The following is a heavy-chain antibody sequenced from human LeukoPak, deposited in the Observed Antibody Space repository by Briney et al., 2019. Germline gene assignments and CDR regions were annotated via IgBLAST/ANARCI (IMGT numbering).Heavy chain of an antibody. J-gene: IGHJ4*02. D-gene: IGHD2-15*01. CDR1: GGTFSNYA. CDR3: ASVYCSGDTCYSTHTFDY. Sequence: SVKMSCKASGGTFSNYAISWLRQAPGQGLECMGRIIPLLGVANYAQKFQDRVTITADKFTSTAYMELSSLRSDDTAVYYCASVYCSGDTCYSTHTFDYWGQGALVTASS. V-gene: IGHV1-69*04. CDR2: IIPLLGVA.